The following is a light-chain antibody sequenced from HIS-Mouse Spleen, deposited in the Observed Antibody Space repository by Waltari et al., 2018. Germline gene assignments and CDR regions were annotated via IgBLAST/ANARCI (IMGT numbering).Light chain of an antibody. CDR1: ALPKKY. J-gene: IGLJ2*01. Sequence: SYELTQPPSVSVSPGQTARITCSGDALPKKYAYWYQQKSGQAPVLVIYEDSKRPSGIPEGSSGASSGTMATLTISGAQVEDEADYYCYSTDSSGNHRVFGGGTKLTVL. CDR2: EDS. V-gene: IGLV3-10*01. CDR3: YSTDSSGNHRV.